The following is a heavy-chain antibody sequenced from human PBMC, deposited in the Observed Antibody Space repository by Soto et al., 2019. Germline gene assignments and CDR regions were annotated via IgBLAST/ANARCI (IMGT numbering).Heavy chain of an antibody. J-gene: IGHJ6*02. CDR1: GGTFSSYA. CDR3: ARVRSSSWYAVPSLYYYYGMDV. D-gene: IGHD6-13*01. CDR2: IIPIFGTA. V-gene: IGHV1-69*13. Sequence: ASVKVSCKASGGTFSSYAISWVRQAPGQGLEWMGGIIPIFGTANYAQKFQGRVTITADESTSTAYMELSSLRSEDTAVYYCARVRSSSWYAVPSLYYYYGMDVWGQGTTVTVSS.